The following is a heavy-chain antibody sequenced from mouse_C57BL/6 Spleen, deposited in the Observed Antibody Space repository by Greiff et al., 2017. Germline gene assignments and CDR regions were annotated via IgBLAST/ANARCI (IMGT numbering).Heavy chain of an antibody. CDR1: GYAFSSSW. CDR2: IYPGDGDT. CDR3: ARGTTVVATRGYFDV. V-gene: IGHV1-82*01. J-gene: IGHJ1*03. Sequence: VKLVESGPELVKPGASVKISCKASGYAFSSSWMNWVKQRPGKGLEWIGRIYPGDGDTNYNGKFKGKATLTADKSSSTAYMQLSSLTSEDSAVYFCARGTTVVATRGYFDVWGTGTTVTVSS. D-gene: IGHD1-1*01.